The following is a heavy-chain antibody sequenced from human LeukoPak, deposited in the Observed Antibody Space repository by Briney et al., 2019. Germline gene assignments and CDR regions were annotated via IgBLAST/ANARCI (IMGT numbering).Heavy chain of an antibody. V-gene: IGHV3-74*01. CDR2: INSDGSST. J-gene: IGHJ3*02. CDR1: GFTFSSYW. CDR3: ARAFEAYCGGDCVARAFDI. D-gene: IGHD2-21*02. Sequence: GGSLRLSCAASGFTFSSYWMHWVRQAPGKGLVRVSRINSDGSSTSYADSVKGRFTISRDNAKNTLYLQMNSLRAEDTAVYYCARAFEAYCGGDCVARAFDIWGQGTMVTVSS.